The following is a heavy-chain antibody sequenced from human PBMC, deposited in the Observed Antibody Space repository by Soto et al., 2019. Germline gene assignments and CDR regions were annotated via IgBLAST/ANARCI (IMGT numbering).Heavy chain of an antibody. CDR3: ARGSSGWKPDLDY. Sequence: QVQLVESGGGVVQPGRSLRLSCAASGFTFSSYGMHWVRQAPGKGLEWVAVIWYDGSNKYYADSVKGRFTISRDNSKNTLYLQMNSLRAEDTAVYYCARGSSGWKPDLDYWGQGTLVTVSS. J-gene: IGHJ4*02. V-gene: IGHV3-33*01. D-gene: IGHD6-19*01. CDR1: GFTFSSYG. CDR2: IWYDGSNK.